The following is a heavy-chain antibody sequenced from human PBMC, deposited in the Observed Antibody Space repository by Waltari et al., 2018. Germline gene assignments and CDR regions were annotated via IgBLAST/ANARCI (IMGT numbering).Heavy chain of an antibody. J-gene: IGHJ4*02. CDR3: ARDAIRAALDH. CDR2: IYHNGST. D-gene: IGHD6-25*01. CDR1: GGSLRSTNW. Sequence: QVQLQESGPGLVKPSGTLSLTCAVSGGSLRSTNWWSWVRQPPGGGLEWIGEIYHNGSTSYNPSLGRRVTVSVDKSKNQFSLKVTSVTAADTAVYYCARDAIRAALDHWGPGILVTVSS. V-gene: IGHV4-4*02.